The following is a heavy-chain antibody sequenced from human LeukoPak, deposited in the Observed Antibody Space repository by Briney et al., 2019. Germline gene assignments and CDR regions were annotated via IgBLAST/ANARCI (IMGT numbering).Heavy chain of an antibody. CDR1: GGSFSGYY. D-gene: IGHD3-9*01. CDR3: ARGRASDILTGYYKTFRHFDY. V-gene: IGHV4-34*01. Sequence: SETLSLTCAVYGGSFSGYYWSWIRQPPGKGLEWIGEINHSGSTNYNPSLKSRVTISVDTSKNQFSLKLSSVTAADTAVYYCARGRASDILTGYYKTFRHFDYWGQGTLVTVSS. CDR2: INHSGST. J-gene: IGHJ4*02.